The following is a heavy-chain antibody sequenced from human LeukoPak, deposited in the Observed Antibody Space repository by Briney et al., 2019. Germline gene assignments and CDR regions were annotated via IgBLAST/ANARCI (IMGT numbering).Heavy chain of an antibody. CDR2: ISYGGSP. D-gene: IGHD5-18*01. Sequence: SETLSLTCTVSGGSIRSYYWSWIRQPPGKGLEWIGYISYGGSPSYNPSLKSRVTISVDTPKNQFSLKVTSVTAADTALYYCARSVTYSYGYFDQWGQGTLVTVSS. CDR3: ARSVTYSYGYFDQ. J-gene: IGHJ4*02. CDR1: GGSIRSYY. V-gene: IGHV4-59*01.